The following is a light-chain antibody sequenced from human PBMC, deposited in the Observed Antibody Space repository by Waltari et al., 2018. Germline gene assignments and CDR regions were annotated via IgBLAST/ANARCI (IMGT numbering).Light chain of an antibody. CDR2: DVS. V-gene: IGLV2-14*01. J-gene: IGLJ3*02. CDR3: CSFTSRSTWV. CDR1: SSDVGGYNY. Sequence: QSALTQPASVSGSPGQSITISCTGTSSDVGGYNYVSWYKQHPGKVPKLLIFDVSNRPSGVSIRFSGSKSGNTASLTISGLQAEDESDYYCCSFTSRSTWVFGGGTKLTVL.